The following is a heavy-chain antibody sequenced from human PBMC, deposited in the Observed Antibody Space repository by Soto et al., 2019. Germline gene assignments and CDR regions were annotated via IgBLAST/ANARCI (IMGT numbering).Heavy chain of an antibody. D-gene: IGHD3-10*01. CDR1: GYTFTSYG. CDR3: AINIVRGVEAFDI. Sequence: QVQLVQSGTEVKKPGASVKVSCKASGYTFTSYGISWVRQAPGQGLEWIGWINAYNGNTNYAQKLQGRVTMTTDTSTSTADRELRSLGSDDTAVYYCAINIVRGVEAFDIWGQGTLVTVSS. V-gene: IGHV1-18*01. CDR2: INAYNGNT. J-gene: IGHJ3*02.